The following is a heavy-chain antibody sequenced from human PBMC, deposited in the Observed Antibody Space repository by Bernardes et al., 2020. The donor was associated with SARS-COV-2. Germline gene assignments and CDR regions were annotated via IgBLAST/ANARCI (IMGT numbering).Heavy chain of an antibody. CDR1: GFTFSTHW. D-gene: IGHD4-17*01. J-gene: IGHJ4*02. CDR2: INPGASGT. Sequence: GGSLRLSCVGSGFTFSTHWMHWVRQAPGKGLVWVSRINPGASGTNYPDSVKGRFTVSRDNAKNTLYLQMNSLTVEDTAVYYCVKDLYGDSPPYWGQGTQVTVSS. CDR3: VKDLYGDSPPY. V-gene: IGHV3-74*01.